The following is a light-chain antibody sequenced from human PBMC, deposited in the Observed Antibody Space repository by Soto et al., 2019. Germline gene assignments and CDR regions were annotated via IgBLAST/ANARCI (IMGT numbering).Light chain of an antibody. CDR2: GAS. V-gene: IGKV3-20*01. J-gene: IGKJ1*01. CDR3: QQYTSSPLT. Sequence: EIVLTHSPDTLSLSPGERATLSCRASQSVGNNYLAWYQQRPGQAPRLVIYGASNRATGIPDRFSAWGSVTDFTLTISRLEPEDFAVYYCQQYTSSPLTFGQGTKVDIK. CDR1: QSVGNNY.